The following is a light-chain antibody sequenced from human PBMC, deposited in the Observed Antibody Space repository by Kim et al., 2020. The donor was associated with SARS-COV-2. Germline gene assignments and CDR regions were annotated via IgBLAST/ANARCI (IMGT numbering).Light chain of an antibody. CDR3: QQFNNWPPWT. J-gene: IGKJ1*01. CDR2: GAS. CDR1: STN. V-gene: IGKV3-15*01. Sequence: STNVAWFQQKPGQAPRLLIYGASTRATGIPARFSGSGSGTEFTLTISSLQSEDFAVYYCQQFNNWPPWTFGQGTKVDIK.